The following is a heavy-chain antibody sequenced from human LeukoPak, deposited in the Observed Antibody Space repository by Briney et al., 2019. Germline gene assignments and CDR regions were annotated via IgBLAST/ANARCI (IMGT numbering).Heavy chain of an antibody. D-gene: IGHD6-19*01. J-gene: IGHJ5*02. Sequence: GGSLRLSCAASGFTFGSYAMHWVRQAPGKGLEYVSAISSNGGSTYYANSVKGRFTISRDNSKNTLYLQMGSLRAEDMAVYYCARLTGSGFDPWGQGTLVTVSS. CDR3: ARLTGSGFDP. CDR2: ISSNGGST. V-gene: IGHV3-64*01. CDR1: GFTFGSYA.